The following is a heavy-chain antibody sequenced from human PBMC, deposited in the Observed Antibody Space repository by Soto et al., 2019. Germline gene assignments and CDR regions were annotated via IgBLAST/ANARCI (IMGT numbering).Heavy chain of an antibody. CDR2: ISGSVGST. D-gene: IGHD6-13*01. Sequence: GGSLRLSCAASGFTFSNYAINWVRQSPGKGLEWVSVISGSVGSTYYADSVKGRFTITRDNSKNTLYLQMNSLRAEDAAVYYCAKAGGAAGTVDYFDYWGQGTLVTVSS. V-gene: IGHV3-23*01. CDR1: GFTFSNYA. J-gene: IGHJ4*02. CDR3: AKAGGAAGTVDYFDY.